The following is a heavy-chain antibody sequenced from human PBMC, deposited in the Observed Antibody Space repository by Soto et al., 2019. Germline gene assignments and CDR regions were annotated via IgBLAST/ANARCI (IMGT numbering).Heavy chain of an antibody. CDR1: GSTYSIYR. Sequence: PVNGSRKGTGSTYSIYRISCLRQATKKGLEWMGWISAYNGNTNYAQKLQGRVTMTTDTSTSTAYMELRSLRSDDTAVYYFAKECLIPARREWFDPWGQGTLVTVSS. CDR3: AKECLIPARREWFDP. CDR2: ISAYNGNT. D-gene: IGHD6-6*01. J-gene: IGHJ5*02. V-gene: IGHV1-18*04.